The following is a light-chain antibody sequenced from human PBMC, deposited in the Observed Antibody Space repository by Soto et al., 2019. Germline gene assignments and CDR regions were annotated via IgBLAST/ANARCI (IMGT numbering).Light chain of an antibody. CDR3: QQYNSYSLT. Sequence: DIQLTQSPSSLSESVGDRVTITCRVSQGISSYLAWYQQKPGKAPKLLIYDASSLESGVPSRFSGSGSGTEFTLTISSLQPDDFATYYCQQYNSYSLTFGQGT. V-gene: IGKV1-5*01. CDR1: QGISSY. J-gene: IGKJ1*01. CDR2: DAS.